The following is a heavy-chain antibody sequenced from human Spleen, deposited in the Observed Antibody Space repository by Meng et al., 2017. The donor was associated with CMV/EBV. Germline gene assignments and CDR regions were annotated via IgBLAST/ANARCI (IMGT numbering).Heavy chain of an antibody. CDR1: GYTFSSYG. CDR2: ISAYNGNT. J-gene: IGHJ4*02. CDR3: ARDLHYGGNLFDY. V-gene: IGHV1-18*01. D-gene: IGHD4-23*01. Sequence: ASVKVSWKASGYTFSSYGISWVRQAPGQGFEWMGWISAYNGNTNYAQKLQGRVTMTTDTPTSTAYMELRSLGSDDTAVYYCARDLHYGGNLFDYWRQGTLVTVSS.